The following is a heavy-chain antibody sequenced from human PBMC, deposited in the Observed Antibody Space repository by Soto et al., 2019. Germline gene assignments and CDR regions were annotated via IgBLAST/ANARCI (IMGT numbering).Heavy chain of an antibody. Sequence: EVQLLESGGGLVQPGGSLRLSCAVSGFSFSNSAMTWVRQAPGKGLEWVSGISGSGDITYNTDSVKGRFVISRDTSKNVVYLLMRSLRAEDTAVYYCAKVPQWVLRYHDWFFDYWGQGTLVTVSS. V-gene: IGHV3-23*01. D-gene: IGHD3-9*01. J-gene: IGHJ4*02. CDR1: GFSFSNSA. CDR3: AKVPQWVLRYHDWFFDY. CDR2: ISGSGDIT.